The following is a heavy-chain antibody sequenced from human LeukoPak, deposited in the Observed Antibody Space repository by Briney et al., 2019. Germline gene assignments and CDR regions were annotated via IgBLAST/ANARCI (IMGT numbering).Heavy chain of an antibody. V-gene: IGHV4-59*01. CDR1: GGSISSYY. Sequence: PSETLSLTCTVSGGSISSYYWSWIRQPPGKGLEWIGYVYYSGSTNYNPSLKSRVTISVDTSKNQFSLKLSSVTAADTAVYYCARSRSGSYYAFDIWGQGTMVTVSS. CDR3: ARSRSGSYYAFDI. D-gene: IGHD1-26*01. J-gene: IGHJ3*02. CDR2: VYYSGST.